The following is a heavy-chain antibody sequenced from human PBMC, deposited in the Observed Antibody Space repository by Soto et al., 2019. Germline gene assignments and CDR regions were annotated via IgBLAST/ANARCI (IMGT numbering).Heavy chain of an antibody. V-gene: IGHV3-21*01. CDR3: ASTRRDGYNNYYYYYGMDV. J-gene: IGHJ6*02. CDR1: GFTFSSYN. CDR2: ISSSSSYI. Sequence: EVQLVESGGGLVKPGGSLRLSCAASGFTFSSYNMNWVRQAPGKGLEWVSSISSSSSYIYYADSVKGRFTIARDNAKNSLYLQMNSLRAEDTAVDYCASTRRDGYNNYYYYYGMDVWGQGTTVTVSS. D-gene: IGHD5-12*01.